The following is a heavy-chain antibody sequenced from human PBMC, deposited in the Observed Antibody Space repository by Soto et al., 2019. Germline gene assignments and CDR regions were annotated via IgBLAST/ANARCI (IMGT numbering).Heavy chain of an antibody. Sequence: LSLTCTVSGGSISSYYWSWIRQPPGKGLEWIGYIYYSGSTNYNPSLKSRVTISVDTSKNQFSLKLSSVTAADTAVYYCASTTYYYDSSAIRGFDYWGQGTLVTVSS. CDR1: GGSISSYY. CDR2: IYYSGST. V-gene: IGHV4-59*01. D-gene: IGHD3-22*01. CDR3: ASTTYYYDSSAIRGFDY. J-gene: IGHJ4*02.